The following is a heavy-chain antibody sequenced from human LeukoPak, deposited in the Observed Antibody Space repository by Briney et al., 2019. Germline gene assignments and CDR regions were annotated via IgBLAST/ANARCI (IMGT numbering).Heavy chain of an antibody. J-gene: IGHJ6*03. CDR1: GGSFSGYY. D-gene: IGHD6-13*01. Sequence: SETLSLTCAVYGGSFSGYYWSWIRQPPGKGLEWIGEINHSGSTNYNPSLKSRVTISVDTSKNQFSLKLSSVTAADTAVYYCARGRSSSPPYYYYYYMDVWGKGTTVTVSS. V-gene: IGHV4-34*01. CDR2: INHSGST. CDR3: ARGRSSSPPYYYYYYMDV.